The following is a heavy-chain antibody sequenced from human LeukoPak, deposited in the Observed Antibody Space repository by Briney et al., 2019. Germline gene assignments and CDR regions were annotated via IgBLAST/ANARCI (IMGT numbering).Heavy chain of an antibody. Sequence: SETLSLTCTVSGGSISSYYWSWIRQPPGKEMEWLGYIYHTGRTNYNPSLESRVTISLDTSKDHFSLKLTSVTAADTAVYYCARQSRPCSLDSWGQGTLVTVSS. CDR1: GGSISSYY. CDR2: IYHTGRT. J-gene: IGHJ4*02. D-gene: IGHD6-6*01. CDR3: ARQSRPCSLDS. V-gene: IGHV4-59*08.